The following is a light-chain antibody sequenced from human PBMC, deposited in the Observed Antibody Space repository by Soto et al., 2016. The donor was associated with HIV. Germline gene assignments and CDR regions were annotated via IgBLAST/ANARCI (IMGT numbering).Light chain of an antibody. CDR1: QSISKY. J-gene: IGKJ4*01. CDR2: AAS. Sequence: DIQLTQSPSSLSASVGDRVTITCRSSQSISKYLNWYQQKPGKAPKLLIYAASSLQSGVPSRFSGSESGTEFTLTINSLQPEDFATYYCLQHKNYPLTFGGGTKVEV. CDR3: LQHKNYPLT. V-gene: IGKV1-17*01.